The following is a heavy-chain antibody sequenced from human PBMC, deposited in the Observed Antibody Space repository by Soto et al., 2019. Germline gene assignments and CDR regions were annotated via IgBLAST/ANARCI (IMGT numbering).Heavy chain of an antibody. CDR1: GYSFTSYW. D-gene: IGHD1-1*01. V-gene: IGHV5-51*01. J-gene: IGHJ3*02. Sequence: PGPALNLSCKGSGYSFTSYWIGWVRQMPGKGLEWMGIIYPGDSDTRYSPSFQGQVTISADKSISTAYLQWSSLKASDTAMYYCARPNNPSDAFDIWGQGTMVTVSS. CDR2: IYPGDSDT. CDR3: ARPNNPSDAFDI.